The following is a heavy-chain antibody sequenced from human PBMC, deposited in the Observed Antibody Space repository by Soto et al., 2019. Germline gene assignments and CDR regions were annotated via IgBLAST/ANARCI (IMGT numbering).Heavy chain of an antibody. D-gene: IGHD3-22*01. J-gene: IGHJ3*02. Sequence: QVHLVQSGAEVKKPGSAVKVSCKASGGTFSSYTISWVRQAPGQGLEWMGRIIPILGIAHYAQKFQGRVTITADKSTSTAYMELSSLRSEDTAVYYCARDKEVLYYYAGSGRGGAFDIWGQGTIVTVSS. CDR1: GGTFSSYT. CDR2: IIPILGIA. V-gene: IGHV1-69*08. CDR3: ARDKEVLYYYAGSGRGGAFDI.